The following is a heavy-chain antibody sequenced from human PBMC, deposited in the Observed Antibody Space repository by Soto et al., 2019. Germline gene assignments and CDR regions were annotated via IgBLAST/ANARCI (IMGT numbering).Heavy chain of an antibody. Sequence: ASVKVSCKASGYTFTSYDINWVRQATGQGLEWMGWMNPNSGNTGYAQKFQGRVTMTRATSISTAYMELSSLRSEDTAVYYCARGGGTIFGVVTNWFDPWGQGTLVTVSS. CDR3: ARGGGTIFGVVTNWFDP. J-gene: IGHJ5*02. CDR1: GYTFTSYD. D-gene: IGHD3-3*01. V-gene: IGHV1-8*01. CDR2: MNPNSGNT.